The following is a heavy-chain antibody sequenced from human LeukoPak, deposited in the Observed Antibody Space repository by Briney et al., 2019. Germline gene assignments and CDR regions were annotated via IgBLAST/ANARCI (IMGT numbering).Heavy chain of an antibody. Sequence: GGSLRLSCAASGFTFSSYAMHWVRQAPGKGLEWVAVISYDGSNKYYADSVKGRFTISRDNSKSTLYLQMNSLRAEDTAVYYCARSYEGSGPRYYGMDVWGQGTTVTVSS. D-gene: IGHD3-10*01. CDR1: GFTFSSYA. CDR2: ISYDGSNK. CDR3: ARSYEGSGPRYYGMDV. J-gene: IGHJ6*02. V-gene: IGHV3-30-3*01.